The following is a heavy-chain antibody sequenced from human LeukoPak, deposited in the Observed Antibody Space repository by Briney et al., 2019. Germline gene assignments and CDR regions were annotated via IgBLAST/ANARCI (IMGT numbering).Heavy chain of an antibody. CDR1: GFTFSSYA. J-gene: IGHJ3*02. Sequence: GGSLRLSCAASGFTFSSYAMSWVRQAPGKGLEWVSAISGSGGSTYYADSVKGRLTISRDNSKNTLYLQMNSLRAEDTAVYYCAEDTPRYCSSTSCPYDAFDIWGQGTMVTVSS. CDR3: AEDTPRYCSSTSCPYDAFDI. D-gene: IGHD2-2*01. CDR2: ISGSGGST. V-gene: IGHV3-23*01.